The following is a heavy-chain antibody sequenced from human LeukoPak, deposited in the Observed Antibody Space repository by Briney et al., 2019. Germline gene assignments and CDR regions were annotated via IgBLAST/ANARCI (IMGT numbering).Heavy chain of an antibody. CDR3: ARRFLGVEFDY. V-gene: IGHV4-59*01. D-gene: IGHD3-3*01. J-gene: IGHJ4*02. Sequence: PSETLSLTCTVSGAFITSYYWGWIRQPPVKGLEWIGSITNSGSTNYNPSLKSRVTISLDTSKNQFSLKLSSVTAADTAVYYCARRFLGVEFDYWGQVTIVTVSS. CDR1: GAFITSYY. CDR2: ITNSGST.